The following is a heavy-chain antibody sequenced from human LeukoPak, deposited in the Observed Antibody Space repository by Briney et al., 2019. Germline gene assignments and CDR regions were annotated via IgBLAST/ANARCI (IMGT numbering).Heavy chain of an antibody. CDR3: ARQTGSGLFILP. D-gene: IGHD3/OR15-3a*01. Sequence: SETLSLTCTVSGVSISSSNSYWGWIRQPPGKGLEWIGSIYYSGNTYYDASLKSQVSISIDTSKNQFSLRLTSVTAADTAVYYCARQTGSGLFILPGGQGTLVTVSS. CDR2: IYYSGNT. V-gene: IGHV4-39*01. J-gene: IGHJ4*02. CDR1: GVSISSSNSY.